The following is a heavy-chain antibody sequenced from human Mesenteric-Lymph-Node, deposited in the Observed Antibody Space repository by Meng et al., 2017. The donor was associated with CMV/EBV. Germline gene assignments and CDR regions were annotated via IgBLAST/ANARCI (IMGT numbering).Heavy chain of an antibody. D-gene: IGHD4-17*01. CDR3: ASFHDYGYEEGGWFDP. CDR2: IIPIFGTA. Sequence: SVKVSCKASGGTFSSYAISWVRQAPGQGLEWMGGIIPIFGTANYAQKFQGRVTITTDESTSTAYMELSSLRSEDTAAYYCASFHDYGYEEGGWFDPWGQGTLVTVSS. CDR1: GGTFSSYA. J-gene: IGHJ5*02. V-gene: IGHV1-69*05.